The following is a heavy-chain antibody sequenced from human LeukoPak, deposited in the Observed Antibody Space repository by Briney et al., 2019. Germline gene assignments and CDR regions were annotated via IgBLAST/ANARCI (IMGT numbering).Heavy chain of an antibody. CDR1: GFTFSSFS. Sequence: GGPLRLSCAASGFTFSSFSMNWVRQAPGKGLEWVSSISPSGSLISYADSVKGRFTISRDNTNNSVYLQMSSLRVEDTGVYYCASTPLKIQPAAWGQGTLVAVSS. V-gene: IGHV3-21*01. D-gene: IGHD5-18*01. CDR3: ASTPLKIQPAA. CDR2: ISPSGSLI. J-gene: IGHJ4*02.